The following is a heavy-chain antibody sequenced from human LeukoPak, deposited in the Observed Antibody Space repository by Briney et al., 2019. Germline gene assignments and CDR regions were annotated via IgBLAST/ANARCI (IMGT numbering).Heavy chain of an antibody. D-gene: IGHD2-21*02. CDR3: AKDEVTSGGGLAS. CDR1: GFTVSGTH. Sequence: GGSLRLSCAASGFTVSGTHMSWVRQAPGKGLEWVSAMYTGGTTYYADSVTGRFTVSRDTSRNTLFLHMDSLRAEDTAVHYCAKDEVTSGGGLASWGQGTLVIVSS. J-gene: IGHJ5*01. CDR2: MYTGGTT. V-gene: IGHV3-53*01.